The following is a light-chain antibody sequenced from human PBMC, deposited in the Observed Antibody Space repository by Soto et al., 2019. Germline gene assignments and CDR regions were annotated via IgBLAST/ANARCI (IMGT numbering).Light chain of an antibody. CDR1: QSVSSNW. CDR2: AAS. CDR3: QQSYTTPLT. Sequence: DIQMTQSPSTLSASVRDRVTITCRASQSVSSNWLAWYQQKPGKAPKLLIYAASSLQSGVPSRFTGSGSGTDFTLTISSLQPEDFATYYCQQSYTTPLTFGGGTKVDI. V-gene: IGKV1-39*01. J-gene: IGKJ4*01.